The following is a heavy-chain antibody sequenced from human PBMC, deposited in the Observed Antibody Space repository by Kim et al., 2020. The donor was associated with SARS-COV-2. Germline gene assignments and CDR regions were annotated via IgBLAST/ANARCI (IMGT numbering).Heavy chain of an antibody. Sequence: GGSLRLSCAASGFTFSSYAMSWVRQAPGKGLEWVSAISGSGGSTYYADSVKGRFTISRDNSKNTLYLQMNSLRAEDTAVYYCAKSWYSSPAGGMDVWGQGTTVTVSS. D-gene: IGHD6-13*01. CDR2: ISGSGGST. J-gene: IGHJ6*02. CDR3: AKSWYSSPAGGMDV. CDR1: GFTFSSYA. V-gene: IGHV3-23*01.